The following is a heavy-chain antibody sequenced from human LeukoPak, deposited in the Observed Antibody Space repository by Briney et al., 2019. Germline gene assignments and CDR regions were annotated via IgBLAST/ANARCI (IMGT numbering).Heavy chain of an antibody. V-gene: IGHV4-61*02. CDR2: INTSGST. CDR3: VSAKFLVRGVSWFDP. Sequence: SQTLSLTCTVSGGSISSGSYYWSWIRQPAGKGLEWIGRINTSGSTNYNPSLKSRVTISVDTSKNQFSLKLTSVTAADTAVYYCVSAKFLVRGVSWFDPWGQGTLVTVSS. CDR1: GGSISSGSYY. D-gene: IGHD3-10*01. J-gene: IGHJ5*02.